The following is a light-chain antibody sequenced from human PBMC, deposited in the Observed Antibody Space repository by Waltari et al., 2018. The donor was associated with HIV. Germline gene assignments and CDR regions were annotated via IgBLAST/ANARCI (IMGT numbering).Light chain of an antibody. CDR2: NDK. Sequence: SYELTQPLSVSVALGQTARLSCGGSNIGTKDVHWYQQKPGQAPSLVIFNDKNRPTWVPERLSGSKSRNTATLTISGVQAGEAAVYYCQVWHYSVVFGGGTNLTVL. J-gene: IGLJ2*01. V-gene: IGLV3-9*01. CDR3: QVWHYSVV. CDR1: NIGTKD.